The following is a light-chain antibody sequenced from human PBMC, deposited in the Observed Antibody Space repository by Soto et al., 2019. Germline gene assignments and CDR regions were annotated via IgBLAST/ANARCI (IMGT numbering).Light chain of an antibody. CDR3: QKYNGAPRA. V-gene: IGKV1-27*01. J-gene: IGKJ1*01. Sequence: DIQMTQSPSSLSASVGDRVTITCRASQGMSNYLAWYQQKPGKVPKLLIYAASTLQSGVPSRFSGSGSGTDFTLTITSLQPEDVATYYCQKYNGAPRAFGQGTKVEI. CDR2: AAS. CDR1: QGMSNY.